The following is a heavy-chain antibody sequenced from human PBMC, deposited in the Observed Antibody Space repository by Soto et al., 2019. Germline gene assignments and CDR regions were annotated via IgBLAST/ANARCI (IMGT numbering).Heavy chain of an antibody. CDR2: IYYSGST. V-gene: IGHV4-39*01. D-gene: IGHD3-10*01. CDR1: GGSISSSSYY. J-gene: IGHJ6*02. CDR3: ARQGWLGELYPCYCYYGLDV. Sequence: SETLSLTCTVSGGSISSSSYYWGWIRQPPGKGLEWIGSIYYSGSTYYNPSLKSRVTISVDTSKNQFSLKLSSVTAADTAVYYCARQGWLGELYPCYCYYGLDVWGQGTPVTVSS.